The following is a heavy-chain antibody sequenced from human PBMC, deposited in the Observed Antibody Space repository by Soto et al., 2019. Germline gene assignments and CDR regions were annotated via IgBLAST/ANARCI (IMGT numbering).Heavy chain of an antibody. CDR2: IKEDGSEE. Sequence: GGSLRLSCAAPGFTFKNYWMTWVRQAPGKGLEWVANIKEDGSEEHYVDSVKGRFTISRDNAKNSLNLHMDSLRVEDTAVYYCARHQQYCSGGACSTLLDYWAQGT. CDR1: GFTFKNYW. CDR3: ARHQQYCSGGACSTLLDY. J-gene: IGHJ4*02. D-gene: IGHD2-15*01. V-gene: IGHV3-7*01.